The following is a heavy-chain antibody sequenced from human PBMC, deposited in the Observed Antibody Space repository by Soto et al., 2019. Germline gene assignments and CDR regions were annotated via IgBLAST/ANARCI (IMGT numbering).Heavy chain of an antibody. CDR2: ITPVLGIA. Sequence: QVQLVQSGAEVKKPGSSVKVSYEASGRTFSSYSIIWVRQAPGQGLEWMGRITPVLGIANYAQNFQGRVTSTADKSTSAAYMDLGSLTFEGPAVYYCARGGAVAGDPNLQRYYYGMDVWGQGTTVTVSS. V-gene: IGHV1-69*02. D-gene: IGHD6-19*01. J-gene: IGHJ6*02. CDR3: ARGGAVAGDPNLQRYYYGMDV. CDR1: GRTFSSYS.